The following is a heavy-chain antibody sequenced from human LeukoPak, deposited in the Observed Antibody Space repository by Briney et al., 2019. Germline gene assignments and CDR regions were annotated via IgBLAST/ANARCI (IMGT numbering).Heavy chain of an antibody. CDR1: GFTVSSTY. D-gene: IGHD3-3*01. J-gene: IGHJ3*02. V-gene: IGHV3-23*01. CDR3: AKDRGDFWSGPDAFDI. Sequence: GGSLRLSCAASGFTVSSTYMSWVRQAPGKGLEWVSAISGSGGSTYYADSVKGRFTISRDNSKNTLYLQMNSLRAEDTAVYYCAKDRGDFWSGPDAFDIWGQGTMVTVSS. CDR2: ISGSGGST.